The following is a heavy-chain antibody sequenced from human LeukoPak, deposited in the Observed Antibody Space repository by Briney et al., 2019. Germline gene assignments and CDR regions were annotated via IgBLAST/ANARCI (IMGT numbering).Heavy chain of an antibody. D-gene: IGHD6-19*01. J-gene: IGHJ3*02. V-gene: IGHV4-34*01. CDR1: GGSFSGYY. CDR2: INHSGST. Sequence: KPSETLSLTCAVYGGSFSGYYWSWIRQPPGKVLEWIGEINHSGSTNYNPSLKSRVTISVDTSKNQFSLKLSSVTAADTAVYYCARGRYSSGWYWGGAFDIWGQGTLVTVSS. CDR3: ARGRYSSGWYWGGAFDI.